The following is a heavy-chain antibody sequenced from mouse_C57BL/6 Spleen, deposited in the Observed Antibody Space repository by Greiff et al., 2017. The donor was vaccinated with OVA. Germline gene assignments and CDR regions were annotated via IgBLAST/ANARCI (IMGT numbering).Heavy chain of an antibody. CDR2: IYPGDGDT. V-gene: IGHV1-82*01. CDR3: AREEDWVDY. D-gene: IGHD4-1*01. J-gene: IGHJ2*01. Sequence: VQVVESGPELVKPGASVKISCKASGYAFSSSWMNWVKQRPGKGLEWIGRIYPGDGDTNYNGKFKGKATLTADKSSSTAYMQLSSLTSEDSAVYFCAREEDWVDYWGQGTTLTVSS. CDR1: GYAFSSSW.